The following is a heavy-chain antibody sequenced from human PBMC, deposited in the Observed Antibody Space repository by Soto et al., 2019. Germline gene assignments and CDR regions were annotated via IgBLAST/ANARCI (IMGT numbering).Heavy chain of an antibody. CDR1: GFTFSSYG. Sequence: QVQLVESGGGVVQPGRSLRLSCAASGFTFSSYGMHWVRQAPGKGLEWVAVIWYDGSNKYYADSVKGRFTISRDNSKNTLYLQMNSLRAEDTAVYYCAREPVAVAGALTSLDAFDIWGQGTMVTVSS. D-gene: IGHD6-19*01. V-gene: IGHV3-33*01. CDR3: AREPVAVAGALTSLDAFDI. J-gene: IGHJ3*02. CDR2: IWYDGSNK.